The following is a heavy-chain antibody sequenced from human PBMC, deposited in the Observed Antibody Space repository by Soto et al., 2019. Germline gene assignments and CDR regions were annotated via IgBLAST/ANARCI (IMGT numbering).Heavy chain of an antibody. Sequence: ASVKVSWKASGYTFTAYAVYWVRQAPGQRLEWMGWINAGNGDTKFSQKFQGRVTITRDTSASTAYMELNSLRSEDTAVYYCARGAASSWSSLDYWGQGTLVTVSS. V-gene: IGHV1-3*01. CDR2: INAGNGDT. CDR1: GYTFTAYA. CDR3: ARGAASSWSSLDY. J-gene: IGHJ4*02. D-gene: IGHD6-13*01.